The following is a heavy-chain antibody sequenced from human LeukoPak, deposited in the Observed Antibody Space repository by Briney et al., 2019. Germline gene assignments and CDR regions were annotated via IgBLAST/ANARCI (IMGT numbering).Heavy chain of an antibody. CDR1: GGTFSSYA. D-gene: IGHD6-6*01. V-gene: IGHV1-69*04. CDR2: SITILGIA. J-gene: IGHJ6*03. CDR3: ARESIAARPNYYYYYYMDV. Sequence: GASVKVSCQASGGTFSSYAISWVRQAPGQGLEWMGRSITILGIANYAQKFQSRVTITTDESTSTAYMELSSLRSGDTAVYYCARESIAARPNYYYYYYMDVWGKRTTVTISS.